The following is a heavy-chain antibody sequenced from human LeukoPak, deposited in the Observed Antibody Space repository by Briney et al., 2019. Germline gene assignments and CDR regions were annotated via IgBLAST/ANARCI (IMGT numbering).Heavy chain of an antibody. Sequence: GGSLRLSCAASGFSFNTYAMSWVRQAPGKGLEWVSAISNTGGSTYYADSIKGRFTISRDKSKNTLSLQMNSLRAEDTAVYYCAKITPTSDYYYDSSGYPTFDYWGQGTLVTVSS. CDR2: ISNTGGST. CDR3: AKITPTSDYYYDSSGYPTFDY. V-gene: IGHV3-23*01. D-gene: IGHD3-22*01. J-gene: IGHJ4*02. CDR1: GFSFNTYA.